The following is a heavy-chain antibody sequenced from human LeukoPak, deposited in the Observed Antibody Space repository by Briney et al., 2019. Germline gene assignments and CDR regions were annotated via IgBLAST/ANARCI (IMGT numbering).Heavy chain of an antibody. Sequence: ASVKVSCKASGYTFTSYGISWVRQAPGQGLEWMGWINPNSGGTNYAQKFQGRVTMTRDTSISTAYMELSRLRSDDTAVYYYARDYYDSSGYYFFFDYWGQGTLVTVSS. J-gene: IGHJ4*02. CDR2: INPNSGGT. V-gene: IGHV1-2*02. D-gene: IGHD3-22*01. CDR1: GYTFTSYG. CDR3: ARDYYDSSGYYFFFDY.